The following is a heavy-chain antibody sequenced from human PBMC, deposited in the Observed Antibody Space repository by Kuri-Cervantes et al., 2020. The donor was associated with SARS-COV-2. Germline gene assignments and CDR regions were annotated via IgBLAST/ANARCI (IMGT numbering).Heavy chain of an antibody. D-gene: IGHD3-22*01. Sequence: SETLSLTCTVSGGSISSPNHYWGWIRQPPGKGLEWIGSIYYTGSAYYNSSLKSRVTISVDTSKNQFSLKLSSVTAADTAVYYCACLSSGYNDVFDFWGQGMLVTVSS. J-gene: IGHJ4*02. CDR3: ACLSSGYNDVFDF. V-gene: IGHV4-39*01. CDR2: IYYTGSA. CDR1: GGSISSPNHY.